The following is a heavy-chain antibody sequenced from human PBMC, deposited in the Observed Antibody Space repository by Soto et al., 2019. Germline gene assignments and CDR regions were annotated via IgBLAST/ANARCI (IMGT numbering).Heavy chain of an antibody. Sequence: QVQLVQSGAEVKKPGASVQLSCKAPGYSFTAYSMHWVRQAPGQRLEWMGWINAGNGNTKYSQKFQGRVTITRDTSASTANMELSSLRSEDTAVYYCSRDRGGDYSFDFWGQGTLVTVSS. CDR1: GYSFTAYS. CDR3: SRDRGGDYSFDF. D-gene: IGHD4-17*01. V-gene: IGHV1-3*01. CDR2: INAGNGNT. J-gene: IGHJ4*02.